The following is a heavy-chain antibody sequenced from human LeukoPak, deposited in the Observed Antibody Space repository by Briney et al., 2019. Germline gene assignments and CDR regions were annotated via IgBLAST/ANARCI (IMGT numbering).Heavy chain of an antibody. D-gene: IGHD6-13*01. Sequence: GGSLRLSCVASGFTFSDYYMTWVRQTPEKGLEWVSHISSSGTITYFADPVKGRFTLSRDNAKNSLFLQMNSLRVEDTGVYFCARVGNTVAAGILDYWGQGILVTVSS. CDR3: ARVGNTVAAGILDY. J-gene: IGHJ4*02. CDR2: ISSSGTIT. V-gene: IGHV3-11*01. CDR1: GFTFSDYY.